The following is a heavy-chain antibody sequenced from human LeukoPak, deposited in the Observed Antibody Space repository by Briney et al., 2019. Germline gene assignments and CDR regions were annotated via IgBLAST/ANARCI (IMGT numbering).Heavy chain of an antibody. CDR3: ARDRAYDYVWGSYRYIWFDP. CDR2: IYTSGST. D-gene: IGHD3-16*02. Sequence: PSETLSLTCTVSGGSISSGSYYWSWIRQPAGKGLEWIGRIYTSGSTNYNPSLKSRVTISVDTSKNQFSLKLSSVTAADTAVYYCARDRAYDYVWGSYRYIWFDPWGQGTLVTVSS. V-gene: IGHV4-61*02. J-gene: IGHJ5*02. CDR1: GGSISSGSYY.